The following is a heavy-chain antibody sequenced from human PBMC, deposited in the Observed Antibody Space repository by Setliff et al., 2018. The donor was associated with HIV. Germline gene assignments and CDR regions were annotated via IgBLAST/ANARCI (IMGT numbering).Heavy chain of an antibody. D-gene: IGHD1-1*01. CDR3: ARQGQLGSE. J-gene: IGHJ4*02. CDR2: IYYSGST. Sequence: SETLSLTCAVFGGSFTDIGGSFTDYYWSWIRQPPGKGLESIGSIYYSGSTYYKPSLKSRVTISVDTSKNQFSLKLSSVTAADTAVYYCARQGQLGSEWGQGTLVTVSS. CDR1: GGSFTDIGGSFTDYY. V-gene: IGHV4-39*01.